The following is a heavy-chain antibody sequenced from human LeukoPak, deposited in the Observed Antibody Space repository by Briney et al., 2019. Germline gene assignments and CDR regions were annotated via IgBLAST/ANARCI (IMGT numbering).Heavy chain of an antibody. Sequence: QPGGSLRLSCAASGFTFNSYAMSWVRQAPGKGLEWVAFIRYDGSNKSYSDSVRGRFTISRDNSKNTLYLQMNSLRVEDTAVYYCAPRVVVIAAPFDYWGQGTLVTVSS. CDR1: GFTFNSYA. CDR2: IRYDGSNK. V-gene: IGHV3-30*02. D-gene: IGHD2-21*01. CDR3: APRVVVIAAPFDY. J-gene: IGHJ4*02.